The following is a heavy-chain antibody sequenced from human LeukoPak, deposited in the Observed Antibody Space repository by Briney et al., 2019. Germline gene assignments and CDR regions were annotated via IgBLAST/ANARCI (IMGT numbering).Heavy chain of an antibody. D-gene: IGHD4-23*01. V-gene: IGHV3-30*02. J-gene: IGHJ4*02. CDR2: IRSDGTNK. Sequence: GGSLRLSCAASGFTFSSYSMNWVRQAPGKGLEWVTFIRSDGTNKYYADSVKGRFTISRDNSKNTLYLQMNSLRAEDTAVYYCAKAGNYQTVDYFDYWGQGTLVTVSS. CDR3: AKAGNYQTVDYFDY. CDR1: GFTFSSYS.